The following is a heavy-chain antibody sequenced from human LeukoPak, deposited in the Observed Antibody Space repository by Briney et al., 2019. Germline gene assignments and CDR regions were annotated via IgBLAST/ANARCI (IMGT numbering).Heavy chain of an antibody. Sequence: TGGSLRLSCAASGFIFSSYAMSWVRQAPGKGLEWVAYISSSGTGIYYADSVKGRFAISRDNAKNSVYLQMNSLRGEDTAVYHCAASYSETQLYYFDYWGKGNLVTVSS. CDR1: GFIFSSYA. V-gene: IGHV3-48*01. D-gene: IGHD1-26*01. CDR2: ISSSGTGI. CDR3: AASYSETQLYYFDY. J-gene: IGHJ4*02.